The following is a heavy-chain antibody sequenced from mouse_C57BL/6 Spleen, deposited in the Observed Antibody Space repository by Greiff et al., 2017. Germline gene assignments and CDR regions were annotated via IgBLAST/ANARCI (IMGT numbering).Heavy chain of an antibody. D-gene: IGHD2-2*01. Sequence: QVQLQQSGPELVKPGASVKISCKASGYAFSSSWMNWVKQRPGKGLEWIGRIYPGDGDTNYNGKFKGKATLTADKSSSTAYMQLSSLTSEDSAVXFWEKSVGYDEGCAMDYWGQGTSVTVSA. CDR3: EKSVGYDEGCAMDY. CDR2: IYPGDGDT. CDR1: GYAFSSSW. J-gene: IGHJ4*01. V-gene: IGHV1-82*01.